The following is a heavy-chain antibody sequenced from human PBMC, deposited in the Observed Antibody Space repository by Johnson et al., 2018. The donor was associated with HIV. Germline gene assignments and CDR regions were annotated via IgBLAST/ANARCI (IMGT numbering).Heavy chain of an antibody. CDR1: GFTFSSYA. D-gene: IGHD3-16*01. CDR2: ISGSGGST. Sequence: VQLVESGGGLVQPGRSLRLSCAASGFTFSSYAMSWVRQAPGKGLEWVSAISGSGGSTYYADSVKGRFTISRDNSKNTLYLQMNSLRAEDTAVYYCASLGLDLLVKAPLSVVFDAFDIWGEGTMVTVSS. CDR3: ASLGLDLLVKAPLSVVFDAFDI. J-gene: IGHJ3*02. V-gene: IGHV3-23*04.